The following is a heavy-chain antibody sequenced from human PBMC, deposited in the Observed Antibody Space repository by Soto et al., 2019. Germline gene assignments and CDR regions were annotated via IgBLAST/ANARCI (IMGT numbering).Heavy chain of an antibody. V-gene: IGHV5-51*01. CDR3: AGHFYDYLDY. J-gene: IGHJ4*02. D-gene: IGHD3-16*01. CDR1: GYSFTNYW. Sequence: PGESLKISCKASGYSFTNYWIGWVRQMPGKGLEWVGIIYPGDSDARYSPSFQGQVTISVDKSINTAYLQWSSLKASDTAMYYCAGHFYDYLDYWGRGTLVTVSS. CDR2: IYPGDSDA.